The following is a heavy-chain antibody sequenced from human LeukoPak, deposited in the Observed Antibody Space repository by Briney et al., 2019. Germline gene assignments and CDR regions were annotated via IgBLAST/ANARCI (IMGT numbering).Heavy chain of an antibody. V-gene: IGHV3-53*01. D-gene: IGHD3-10*01. Sequence: PGGSLRLSCAASGFSVSTSHMSWVRQAPGKGQERVSVIYSNGNTYYADSVKGRFTISRDNSRNTLYLQMNSLRAEDTALYYCARYGSGSNWFDPWGQGTLVTVSS. J-gene: IGHJ5*02. CDR2: IYSNGNT. CDR1: GFSVSTSH. CDR3: ARYGSGSNWFDP.